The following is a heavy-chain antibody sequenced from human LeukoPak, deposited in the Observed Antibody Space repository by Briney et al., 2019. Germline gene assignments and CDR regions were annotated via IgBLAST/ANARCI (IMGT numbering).Heavy chain of an antibody. D-gene: IGHD5-24*01. CDR3: AREDGYNSGFDY. Sequence: ASVKVSCKASGGTFSSYAISWVRQAPGQGLEWMGGIIPIFGTANYAQKFQGRVTMTRDTSTSTVYMELSSLRSEDTAVYYCAREDGYNSGFDYWGQGTLVTVSS. CDR1: GGTFSSYA. CDR2: IIPIFGTA. J-gene: IGHJ4*02. V-gene: IGHV1-69*05.